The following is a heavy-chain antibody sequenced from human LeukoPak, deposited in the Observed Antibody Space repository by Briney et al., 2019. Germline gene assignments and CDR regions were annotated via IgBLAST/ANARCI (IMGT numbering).Heavy chain of an antibody. Sequence: GGSLRLSCEASGFAFSTYGMHWVRQAPGKGLEWVAVVWYGGSNKYYADSVKGRFTISRDNSKNTLYLQMNSLRTEDTAVYYCAKGRFEYCSSTSCNVFDYWGQGTLVTVSS. D-gene: IGHD2-2*01. CDR1: GFAFSTYG. CDR3: AKGRFEYCSSTSCNVFDY. CDR2: VWYGGSNK. J-gene: IGHJ4*02. V-gene: IGHV3-30*02.